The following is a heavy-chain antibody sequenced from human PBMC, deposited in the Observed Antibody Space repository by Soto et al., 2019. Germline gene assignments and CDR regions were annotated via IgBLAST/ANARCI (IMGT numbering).Heavy chain of an antibody. J-gene: IGHJ5*02. CDR2: ISAYNGNT. CDR3: AREVNSNYLGWFDP. D-gene: IGHD4-4*01. V-gene: IGHV1-18*01. Sequence: ASVKVSCKASGYTFTSYGISWVRQAPGQGLEWMGWISAYNGNTNYAQKLQGRVTMTTDTSTSTAYMELRSLRSDDTAVYYCAREVNSNYLGWFDPWGQGTLVTVSS. CDR1: GYTFTSYG.